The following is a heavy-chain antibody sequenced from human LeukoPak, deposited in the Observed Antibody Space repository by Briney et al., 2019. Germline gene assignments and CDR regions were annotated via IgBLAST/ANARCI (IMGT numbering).Heavy chain of an antibody. CDR1: GYTLTSYA. V-gene: IGHV3-64*01. CDR3: ARVPGWYDY. CDR2: ISSNGGST. D-gene: IGHD6-19*01. J-gene: IGHJ4*02. Sequence: SCKASGYTLTSYAMHWVRQAPGKGLEYVSAISSNGGSTYYANSVKGRFTISRDNSKNTLYLQMGSLRAEDMAVYYCARVPGWYDYWGQGTLVTVSS.